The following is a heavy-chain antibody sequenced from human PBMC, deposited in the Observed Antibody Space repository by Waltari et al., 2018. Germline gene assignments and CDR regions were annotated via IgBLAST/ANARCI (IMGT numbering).Heavy chain of an antibody. CDR2: IYYSGST. CDR3: ARTAYDHLTGYPTLDH. J-gene: IGHJ4*02. CDR1: GAYFERRSHS. D-gene: IGHD3-9*01. Sequence: QVQLQESGPGMVNPSETLSLTCSVSGAYFERRSHSWGWVRQPPGKGLEWIGSIYYSGSTYYNPSLKSRVNMSVDTANYQFSLKVTSVTAADTAIYYCARTAYDHLTGYPTLDHWGQGILVTVSS. V-gene: IGHV4-39*07.